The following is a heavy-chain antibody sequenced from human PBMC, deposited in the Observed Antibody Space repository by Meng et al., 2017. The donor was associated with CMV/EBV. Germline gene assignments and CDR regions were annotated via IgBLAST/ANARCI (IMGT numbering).Heavy chain of an antibody. J-gene: IGHJ6*02. V-gene: IGHV3-48*03. CDR3: TKDQGISGCSMDV. CDR1: TFTLSNHD. Sequence: GGSLRLSCSSSTFTLSNHDMNWVRQAPGKGLEWLSHINRGDSVIAYADSVRGRFTISRDIAKNSLYLQMNSLRVEDTALYYCTKDQGISGCSMDVWGQGTTVTVSS. CDR2: INRGDSVI. D-gene: IGHD3-3*01.